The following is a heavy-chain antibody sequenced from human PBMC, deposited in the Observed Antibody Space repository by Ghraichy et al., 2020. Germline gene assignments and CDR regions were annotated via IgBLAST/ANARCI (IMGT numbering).Heavy chain of an antibody. CDR3: ANIPVY. J-gene: IGHJ4*02. V-gene: IGHV4-59*02. CDR2: VYNSETT. Sequence: SETLSLTCSVSGGSVTGHYWSWVRQPPGKALEFIGYVYNSETTDYNPSLKSRVTISLDTSRSQFSLKLSSVTTADTAIYFCANIPVYWGQGILVTVSS. D-gene: IGHD2-2*02. CDR1: GGSVTGHY.